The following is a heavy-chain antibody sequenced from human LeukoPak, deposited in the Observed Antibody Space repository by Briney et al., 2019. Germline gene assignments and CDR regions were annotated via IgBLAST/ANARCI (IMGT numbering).Heavy chain of an antibody. D-gene: IGHD2-15*01. CDR2: INHSGST. CDR3: ARGGCSCGSCYSRSRGIDY. V-gene: IGHV4-34*01. CDR1: GGSFSGYY. Sequence: SETLSLTCAVYGGSFSGYYWSWIRQPPGKGLEWIGEINHSGSTNYNPSLKSRVTISVDTSKNQFSLKLSSVTAADTAVYYCARGGCSCGSCYSRSRGIDYWGQGTLVTVSS. J-gene: IGHJ4*02.